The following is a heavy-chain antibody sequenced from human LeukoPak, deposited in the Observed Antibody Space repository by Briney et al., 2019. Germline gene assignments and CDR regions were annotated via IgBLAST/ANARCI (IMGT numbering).Heavy chain of an antibody. V-gene: IGHV4-4*07. CDR2: IYTSGST. J-gene: IGHJ6*03. D-gene: IGHD3-10*01. CDR1: GGSISSYY. Sequence: PSETLSLTCTVSGGSISSYYWSWIRQPAGKGLEWIGRIYTSGSTNYNPSLKSRVTMSVDTSKNQFSLKLSSVTAADTAVYYCARGSMVRGVTNYYYMDVWGKGTTVTISS. CDR3: ARGSMVRGVTNYYYMDV.